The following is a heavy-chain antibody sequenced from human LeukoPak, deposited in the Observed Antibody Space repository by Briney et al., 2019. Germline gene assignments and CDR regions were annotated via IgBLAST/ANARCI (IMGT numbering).Heavy chain of an antibody. CDR2: INPSGGRT. J-gene: IGHJ4*02. CDR3: ARESYPRITTAADGSDY. CDR1: GYTFTSYY. V-gene: IGHV1-46*01. Sequence: ASVKVSCKASGYTFTSYYMHWVRQAPGQGLEWMGIINPSGGRTSYAQKFQGRVSMTRDMSTSTTYMELSSLRSEDTAVYYCARESYPRITTAADGSDYWGQGTLVTVSS. D-gene: IGHD6-13*01.